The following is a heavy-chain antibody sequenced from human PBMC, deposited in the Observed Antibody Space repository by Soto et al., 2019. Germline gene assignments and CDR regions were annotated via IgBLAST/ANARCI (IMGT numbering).Heavy chain of an antibody. CDR2: IWSDGSNK. CDR3: ARDLSYYYESTGYYQPAY. CDR1: GFTFSTYG. D-gene: IGHD3-22*01. Sequence: LILSCAASGFTFSTYGMHWVRQAPGKGLEWVAGIWSDGSNKYYVDSVKGRFIISRDNSRSTLYLEMNSLRAEDTALYYCARDLSYYYESTGYYQPAYWGQGALVTVSS. V-gene: IGHV3-33*01. J-gene: IGHJ4*02.